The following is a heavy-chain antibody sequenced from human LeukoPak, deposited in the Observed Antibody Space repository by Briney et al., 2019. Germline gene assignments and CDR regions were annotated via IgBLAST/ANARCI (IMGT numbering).Heavy chain of an antibody. CDR2: INPNSGGT. CDR3: ARDPRYCSSTSCFRYYGMDV. D-gene: IGHD2-2*01. CDR1: GYTFTGYY. V-gene: IGHV1-2*02. Sequence: ASAKVSCKASGYTFTGYYMHWVRQAPGQGLEWMGWINPNSGGTNYAQKFQGRVTMTRDTSISTAYMELSRLRSDDTAVYYCARDPRYCSSTSCFRYYGMDVWGQGTTVTVSS. J-gene: IGHJ6*02.